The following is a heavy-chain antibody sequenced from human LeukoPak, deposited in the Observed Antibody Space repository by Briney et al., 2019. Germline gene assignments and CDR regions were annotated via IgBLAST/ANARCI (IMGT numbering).Heavy chain of an antibody. V-gene: IGHV3-74*01. CDR3: AREDGPGGYYDSSGYYYEDY. CDR1: GFTFSSYL. J-gene: IGHJ4*02. CDR2: VNTDGSST. D-gene: IGHD3-22*01. Sequence: GGTLRLSSATCGFTFSSYLMNWVRQGPGKGRVWIARVNTDGSSTNYTDSVKGRFTISRDTAKNTLSPQRSSLRAADTAVYYCAREDGPGGYYDSSGYYYEDYWGQGTLVTVSS.